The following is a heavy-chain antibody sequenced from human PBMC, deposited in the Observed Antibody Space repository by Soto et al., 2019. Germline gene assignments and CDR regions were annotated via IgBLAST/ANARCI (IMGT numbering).Heavy chain of an antibody. CDR1: GFTFDDYA. V-gene: IGHV3-9*01. CDR2: ISWNSGSI. CDR3: AKDYCSSTSCYGSYYYYMDV. Sequence: GGSLRLSCAASGFTFDDYAMHWVRQAPGKGLEWVSGISWNSGSIGYADSVKGRFTISRDNAKNSLYLQMNSLRAEDTALYYCAKDYCSSTSCYGSYYYYMDVWGKGTTVTVSS. J-gene: IGHJ6*03. D-gene: IGHD2-2*01.